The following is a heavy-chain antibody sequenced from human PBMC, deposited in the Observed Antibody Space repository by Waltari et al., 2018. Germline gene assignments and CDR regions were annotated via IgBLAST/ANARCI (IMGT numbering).Heavy chain of an antibody. CDR1: GGSFSGYY. CDR3: ARGNDYGGFDY. Sequence: QVQLQQWGAGLLKPSETLSLTCAVYGGSFSGYYWSWIRQPPGKGLEWMGEINHSGSTNYNPSRKSRVTISVDTSKNQFSLKRSSVTAADTAVYYCARGNDYGGFDYWGQGTLVTVSS. V-gene: IGHV4-34*01. CDR2: INHSGST. J-gene: IGHJ4*02. D-gene: IGHD4-17*01.